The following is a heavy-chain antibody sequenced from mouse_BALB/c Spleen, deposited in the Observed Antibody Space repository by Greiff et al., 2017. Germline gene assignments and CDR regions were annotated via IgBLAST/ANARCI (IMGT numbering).Heavy chain of an antibody. V-gene: IGHV5-6-5*01. CDR3: ARDRVVATGDAMDY. J-gene: IGHJ4*01. Sequence: DVMLVESGGGLVKPGGSLKLSCAASGFTFSSYAMSWVRQTPEKRLEWVASISSGGSTYYPDSVKGRFTISRDNARNILYLQMSSLRSEDTAMYYCARDRVVATGDAMDYWGQGTSVTVSS. CDR2: ISSGGST. D-gene: IGHD1-1*01. CDR1: GFTFSSYA.